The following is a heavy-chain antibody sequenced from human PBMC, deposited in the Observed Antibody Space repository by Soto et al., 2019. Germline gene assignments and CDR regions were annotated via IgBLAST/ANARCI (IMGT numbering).Heavy chain of an antibody. CDR3: ARDRLRAAAGEAWFDP. CDR2: IYPGDYET. D-gene: IGHD6-13*01. CDR1: GYTFSKFW. V-gene: IGHV5-51*01. Sequence: GESLKISCQCSGYTFSKFWIAWVRQLPGKGLEWMGIIYPGDYETRYSPSFHGKVTISADRSIGTAYLQWSSLEASDSAFYFCARDRLRAAAGEAWFDPWGQGTLVTVSS. J-gene: IGHJ5*02.